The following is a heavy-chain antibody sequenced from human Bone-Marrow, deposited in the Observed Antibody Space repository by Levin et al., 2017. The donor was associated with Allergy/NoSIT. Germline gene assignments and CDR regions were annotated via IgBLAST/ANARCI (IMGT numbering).Heavy chain of an antibody. CDR1: GFTVSSNY. Sequence: GGSLRLSCAASGFTVSSNYMSWVRQAPGKGLEWVSVIYSGGSTYYADSVKGRFTISRDNSKNTLYLQMNSLRAEDTAVYYCARVRRWLRSAFDYWGQGTLVTVSS. J-gene: IGHJ4*02. V-gene: IGHV3-66*01. CDR3: ARVRRWLRSAFDY. D-gene: IGHD5-12*01. CDR2: IYSGGST.